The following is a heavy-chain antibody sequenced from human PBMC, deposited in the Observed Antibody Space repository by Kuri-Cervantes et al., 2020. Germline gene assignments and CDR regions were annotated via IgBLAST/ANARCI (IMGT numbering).Heavy chain of an antibody. D-gene: IGHD5-24*01. CDR2: ISRSSSNT. CDR3: AKDLDGWLQLNYGMDV. Sequence: GGSLRLSCAASGFTFSSYSMNWVRQAPGKGLEWVSSISRSSSNTYYADSVKGRFTISRDNAKNTLYLQMNSLRAEDTAVYYCAKDLDGWLQLNYGMDVWGQGTTVTVSS. V-gene: IGHV3-21*01. J-gene: IGHJ6*02. CDR1: GFTFSSYS.